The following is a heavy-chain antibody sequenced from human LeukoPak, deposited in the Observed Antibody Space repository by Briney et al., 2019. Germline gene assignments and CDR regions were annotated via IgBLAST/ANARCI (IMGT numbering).Heavy chain of an antibody. J-gene: IGHJ4*02. D-gene: IGHD3-22*01. CDR3: AGEVYYDSSGYYN. V-gene: IGHV1-8*03. CDR2: MNPNSGNT. Sequence: ASVKVSCKASGYTFTSYDINWVRQATGQGLEWMGWMNPNSGNTGYAQKFQGRVTITRNTSISTAYMELSSLRSEDTAVYYCAGEVYYDSSGYYNWGQGTLVTVSS. CDR1: GYTFTSYD.